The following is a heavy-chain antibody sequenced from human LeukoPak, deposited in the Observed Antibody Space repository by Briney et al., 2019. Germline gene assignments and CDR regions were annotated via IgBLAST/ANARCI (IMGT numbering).Heavy chain of an antibody. J-gene: IGHJ4*02. D-gene: IGHD5-24*01. Sequence: SQTLSLTCTVSGGSISSGSYYWSWIRQPAGKGLEWIGRIYTSGSTNYNPSLKSRVTISVDTSKNQFSLKLSSVTAADTAVYYCAREEVGRDGYNFPDYFDYWGQGTLVTVSS. CDR3: AREEVGRDGYNFPDYFDY. CDR1: GGSISSGSYY. V-gene: IGHV4-61*02. CDR2: IYTSGST.